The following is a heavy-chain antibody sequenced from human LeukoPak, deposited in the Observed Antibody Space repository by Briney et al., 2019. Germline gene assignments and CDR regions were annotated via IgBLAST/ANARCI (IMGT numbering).Heavy chain of an antibody. CDR2: FDPEDGET. V-gene: IGHV1-24*01. CDR1: GYTLTELS. J-gene: IGHJ4*02. CDR3: ATAADIVATIPFDY. D-gene: IGHD5-12*01. Sequence: GASVKVSCKVSGYTLTELSMHWVRQAPGKGLEWMGGFDPEDGETIYAQKFQGRVTMTEDTSTDTAYMELSSLRSEDTAVYYCATAADIVATIPFDYWGQGTPVTVSS.